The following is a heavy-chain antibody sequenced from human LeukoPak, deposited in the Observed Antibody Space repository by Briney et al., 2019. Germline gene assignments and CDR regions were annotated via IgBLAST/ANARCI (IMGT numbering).Heavy chain of an antibody. Sequence: SGGSLRLSCVDSGITFSRYWMSWVRQAPGKGLEWVANIKQDGGEKYYVDSVKGRFTISRDNAKNSLYLQMNSLGVEDTAVYYCARDGRPLDYWGQGTLVTVSS. CDR3: ARDGRPLDY. CDR2: IKQDGGEK. J-gene: IGHJ4*02. CDR1: GITFSRYW. V-gene: IGHV3-7*03.